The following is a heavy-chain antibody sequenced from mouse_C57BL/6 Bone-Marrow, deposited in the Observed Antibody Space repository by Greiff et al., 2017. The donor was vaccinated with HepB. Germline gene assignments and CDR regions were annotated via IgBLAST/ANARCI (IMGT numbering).Heavy chain of an antibody. CDR3: ARLGIYYGNLWFAY. CDR1: GYTFTSYW. J-gene: IGHJ3*01. D-gene: IGHD2-1*01. Sequence: QVQLQQPGAELVKPGASAKLSCKASGYTFTSYWMHWVKQRPGQGLEWIGMIHPNSGSTNYNEKFKSKATLTVDKSSSTAYMQLSSLTSEDSAVYYCARLGIYYGNLWFAYWGQGTLVTVSA. CDR2: IHPNSGST. V-gene: IGHV1-64*01.